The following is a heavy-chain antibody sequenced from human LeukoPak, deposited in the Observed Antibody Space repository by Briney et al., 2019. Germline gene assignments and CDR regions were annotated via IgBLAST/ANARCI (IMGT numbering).Heavy chain of an antibody. D-gene: IGHD3-10*01. CDR3: AVIGTYGSGSYSDY. Sequence: GGSLRPSCAASEFTVSSNYMSWVRQAPGKGLEWVSVIYSGGSTYYADSVKGRFTISRDNSKNTLYLQMNSLRAEDTAVYYCAVIGTYGSGSYSDYWGQGTLVTVSS. CDR1: EFTVSSNY. J-gene: IGHJ4*02. V-gene: IGHV3-66*01. CDR2: IYSGGST.